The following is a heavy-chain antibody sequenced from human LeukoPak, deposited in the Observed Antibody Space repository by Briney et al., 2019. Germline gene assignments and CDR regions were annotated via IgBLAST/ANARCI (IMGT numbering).Heavy chain of an antibody. CDR2: INHSGST. Sequence: SETLSLTCAVYGGSFSGYYWSWIRQPPGKGLEWIGGINHSGSTNYNPSLKSRVTISVDTSKNQFSLKLSSVTAADTAVYYCARGHCSGGSCWNNWFDPWGQGTLVTVSS. J-gene: IGHJ5*02. D-gene: IGHD2-15*01. V-gene: IGHV4-34*01. CDR1: GGSFSGYY. CDR3: ARGHCSGGSCWNNWFDP.